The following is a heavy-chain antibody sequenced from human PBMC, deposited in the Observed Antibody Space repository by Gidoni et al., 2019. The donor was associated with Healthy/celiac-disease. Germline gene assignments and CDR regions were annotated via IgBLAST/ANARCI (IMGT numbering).Heavy chain of an antibody. D-gene: IGHD6-6*01. CDR1: GGSISSSNW. V-gene: IGHV4-4*02. CDR3: AREGSSSLLSYYYYGMDV. CDR2: IYHSGST. Sequence: QVQLQESGPGLVKPSGTLSLTYAVSGGSISSSNWWSWVRQPPGKGLEWIGEIYHSGSTNYNPSLKSRVTISVDKSKNQFSLKLSSVTAADTAVYYCAREGSSSLLSYYYYGMDVWGQGTTVTVSS. J-gene: IGHJ6*02.